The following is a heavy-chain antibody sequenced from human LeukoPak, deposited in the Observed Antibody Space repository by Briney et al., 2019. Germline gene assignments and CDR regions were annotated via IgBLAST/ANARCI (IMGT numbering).Heavy chain of an antibody. Sequence: GGSLRLSCAASGFTSSSYAMHWVRQAPGKGLEWVAVISYDGSNKYYADSVKGRFTISRDNSKNTLYLQMNSLRAEDTAVYYCAKDRLCSSTSCYLMTYYYYGMDVWGQGTTVTVSS. J-gene: IGHJ6*02. CDR1: GFTSSSYA. CDR2: ISYDGSNK. V-gene: IGHV3-30-3*01. D-gene: IGHD2-2*01. CDR3: AKDRLCSSTSCYLMTYYYYGMDV.